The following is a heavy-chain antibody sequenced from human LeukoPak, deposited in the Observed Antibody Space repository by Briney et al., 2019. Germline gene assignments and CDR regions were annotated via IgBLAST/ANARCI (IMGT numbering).Heavy chain of an antibody. V-gene: IGHV3-48*02. CDR1: GFTFSIHG. Sequence: GGSLRLSCAASGFTFSIHGMNWVRKAPGKGREWVSYIINSSGTVYYTDSVQGRFTISRDNARNSLFLQMNSLRDEDTAVYYCARVGRGVFGMDVWGQGTTVTVSS. CDR2: IINSSGTV. CDR3: ARVGRGVFGMDV. D-gene: IGHD3-10*01. J-gene: IGHJ6*02.